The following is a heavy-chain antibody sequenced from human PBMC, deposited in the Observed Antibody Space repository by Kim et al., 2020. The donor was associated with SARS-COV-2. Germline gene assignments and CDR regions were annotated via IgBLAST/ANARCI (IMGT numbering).Heavy chain of an antibody. V-gene: IGHV3-23*01. CDR1: GFTFSNYA. D-gene: IGHD3-10*01. CDR2: ISASDGAT. J-gene: IGHJ4*02. Sequence: GGSLRLSCAASGFTFSNYAMNWVRQAPGKGLEWVSLISASDGATYYADSVKGRFTISRDNSKNTVYLQMNSLRAEDTAVYYCAKGSTMVRGVGGYWGQG. CDR3: AKGSTMVRGVGGY.